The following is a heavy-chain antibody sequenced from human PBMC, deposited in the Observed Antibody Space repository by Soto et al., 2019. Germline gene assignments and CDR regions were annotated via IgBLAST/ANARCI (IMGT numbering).Heavy chain of an antibody. Sequence: SETLSLTCTVSGGSINAFFWSWVRQPPGKGLESIGYIFYSVSTNYNPSLKSRVTISLDTSKTQFSLNLTSVTAADTAVYYCATQTRLYYYGMDVWGQGTRVTVSS. J-gene: IGHJ6*02. CDR1: GGSINAFF. V-gene: IGHV4-59*01. CDR3: ATQTRLYYYGMDV. CDR2: IFYSVST.